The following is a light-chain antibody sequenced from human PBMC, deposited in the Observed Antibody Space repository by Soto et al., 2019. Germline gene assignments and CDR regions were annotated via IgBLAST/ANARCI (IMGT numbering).Light chain of an antibody. J-gene: IGLJ1*01. CDR1: SSDVGAYNS. Sequence: QSVLTQPPSASGSPGQSGTISCTGTSSDVGAYNSVSWYQQHPGKAPKLMIYEVSKRPSGVPDRFSGSKSGNTASLTVSGLQAEDDADYYCRSFAVGIQNYVFGTGTKLTVL. V-gene: IGLV2-8*01. CDR2: EVS. CDR3: RSFAVGIQNYV.